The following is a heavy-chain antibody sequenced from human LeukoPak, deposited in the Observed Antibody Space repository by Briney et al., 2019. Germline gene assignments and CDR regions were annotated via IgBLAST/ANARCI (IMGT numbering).Heavy chain of an antibody. J-gene: IGHJ4*02. CDR1: ELPLVDFA. CDR2: ISGDGVST. Sequence: PGGDLILSCVGSELPLVDFAMHWVRPAPGKGLEGVSLISGDGVSTLYADSVQGRFSISRDNSKNSLYLEMNSLRTEDAAMYYCAKESGKFDYWGEGTLVAVSS. CDR3: AKESGKFDY. V-gene: IGHV3-43*02.